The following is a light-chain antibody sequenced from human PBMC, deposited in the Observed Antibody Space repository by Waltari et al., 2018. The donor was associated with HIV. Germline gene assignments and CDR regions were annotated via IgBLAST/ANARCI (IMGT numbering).Light chain of an antibody. J-gene: IGKJ5*01. CDR2: GAS. CDR3: QQYSGSRPIT. Sequence: EIVLTQSPGTLSLSPGERATLSCRASQSVSSSYLAWYQQKPGQAPRLLIYGASSRATGIPDRFSGSGSGTDFTLTISRLEPEDFAVYFCQQYSGSRPITFGQWTRLEIK. CDR1: QSVSSSY. V-gene: IGKV3-20*01.